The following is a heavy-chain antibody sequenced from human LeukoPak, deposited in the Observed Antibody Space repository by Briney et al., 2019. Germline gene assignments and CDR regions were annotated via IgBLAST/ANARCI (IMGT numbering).Heavy chain of an antibody. Sequence: GGSLRLSCAVSGFTFSSYSMNWVRQAPGKGLEWVSSISSSSSYIYYADSVKGRFTISRDNATNSLYLQMNSLRAEDTAVYYCSRQFSSYFDYWGQGTLVTVSS. CDR2: ISSSSSYI. CDR3: SRQFSSYFDY. V-gene: IGHV3-21*01. CDR1: GFTFSSYS. J-gene: IGHJ4*02.